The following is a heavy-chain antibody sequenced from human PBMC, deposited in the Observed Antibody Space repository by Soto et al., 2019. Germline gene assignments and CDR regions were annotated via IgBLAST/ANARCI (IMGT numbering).Heavy chain of an antibody. V-gene: IGHV3-33*01. CDR1: GFTFSTYG. D-gene: IGHD1-26*01. CDR2: IWYDGSNK. J-gene: IGHJ4*02. CDR3: ARAVGPYDY. Sequence: QVQLVESGGGVVQPGRSLRLSCAASGFTFSTYGIHWVRQAPGKGLECVAVIWYDGSNKYYADSVKGRFTISRANSKNTLYLQMNSLRAEDTAVYYCARAVGPYDYWGQGTLVTVSS.